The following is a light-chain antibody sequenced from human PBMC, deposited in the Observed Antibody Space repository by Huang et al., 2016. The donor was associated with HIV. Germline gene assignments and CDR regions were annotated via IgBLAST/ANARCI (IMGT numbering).Light chain of an antibody. CDR2: AAS. V-gene: IGKV1-27*01. Sequence: DIQMTQSPFSLSASVGDRVTITCRASQGISSYLAWYQQKPGKVPKLLIYAASTLQSGVPSRFSGSGSGTDFTLTISSLQPEDVATYYCQKYNSAPLTFGGGTKVEIK. CDR1: QGISSY. CDR3: QKYNSAPLT. J-gene: IGKJ4*01.